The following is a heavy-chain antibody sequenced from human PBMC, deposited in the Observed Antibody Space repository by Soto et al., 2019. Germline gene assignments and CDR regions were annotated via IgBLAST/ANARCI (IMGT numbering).Heavy chain of an antibody. J-gene: IGHJ4*02. CDR1: GGSISSYY. D-gene: IGHD2-15*01. Sequence: PSQTLSLTCTVSGGSISSYYWSWIRQPPGKGLEWIGYIYYSGSTNYNPSLKSRVTISVDTSKNQFSLKLSSVTAADTAVYYCARGKYCSGGSCYDDYWGQGTLVTVSS. CDR3: ARGKYCSGGSCYDDY. V-gene: IGHV4-59*12. CDR2: IYYSGST.